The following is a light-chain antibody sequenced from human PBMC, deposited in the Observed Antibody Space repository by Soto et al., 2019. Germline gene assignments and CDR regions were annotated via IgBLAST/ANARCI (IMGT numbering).Light chain of an antibody. CDR1: QSVSSN. V-gene: IGKV3-15*01. Sequence: EIVLTQSPAVLAFSPGERATLSCRASQSVSSNLAWYQQKPGQAPRLLIYGASTRATGIPARFSGSGSGTEFTLTISSLQSEDFAVYYCQQYNNWPPNTFGQGTRLE. CDR2: GAS. J-gene: IGKJ5*01. CDR3: QQYNNWPPNT.